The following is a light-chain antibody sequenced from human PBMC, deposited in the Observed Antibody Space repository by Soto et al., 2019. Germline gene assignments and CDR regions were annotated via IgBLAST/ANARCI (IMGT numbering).Light chain of an antibody. Sequence: QSALTQPASVSGSPGQSITISCTGTSSDVGSYNLVSWYQHHPGKAPKFMIYEVNKRPSGVSNRFSGSKSGNTDSLTISGLQAEDEADYYCCSYAGSSTYVVFGGGTKLTVL. CDR3: CSYAGSSTYVV. CDR2: EVN. V-gene: IGLV2-23*02. CDR1: SSDVGSYNL. J-gene: IGLJ2*01.